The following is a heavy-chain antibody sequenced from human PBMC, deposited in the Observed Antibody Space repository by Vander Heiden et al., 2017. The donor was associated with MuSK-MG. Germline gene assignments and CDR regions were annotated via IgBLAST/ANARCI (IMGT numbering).Heavy chain of an antibody. CDR2: IYYSGRT. CDR1: GDSISSGRYY. D-gene: IGHD3-22*01. CDR3: ARQASPLYYDSSGYGRRIDY. V-gene: IGHV4-31*03. Sequence: QVQLQESGPGLVKPSQTLSLTCTVSGDSISSGRYYWSWIRQHPGKGLEWIGYIYYSGRTYYNPSLKSRVTISVDTSKNQFSLKLSSVTAADTAVYYCARQASPLYYDSSGYGRRIDYWGQGTLVTVSS. J-gene: IGHJ4*02.